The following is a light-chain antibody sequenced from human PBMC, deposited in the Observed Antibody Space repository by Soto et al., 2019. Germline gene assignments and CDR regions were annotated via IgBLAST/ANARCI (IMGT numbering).Light chain of an antibody. J-gene: IGLJ1*01. CDR1: SSDVGGYNY. CDR3: SSYTSSTPYV. V-gene: IGLV2-14*01. CDR2: DVS. Sequence: QSVLTQPASVSGSPGQSITISCTGTSSDVGGYNYVSWYQQHPGKAPKLMIYDVSNRPSGVSNRFSGSKSGNAASLTISGLQAEDEADYYCSSYTSSTPYVFRTGTKVPVL.